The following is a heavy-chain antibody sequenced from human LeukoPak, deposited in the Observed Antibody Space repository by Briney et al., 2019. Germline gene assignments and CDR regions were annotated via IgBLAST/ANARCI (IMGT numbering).Heavy chain of an antibody. D-gene: IGHD2/OR15-2a*01. CDR2: ISNSDDTR. J-gene: IGHJ3*01. V-gene: IGHV3-48*02. CDR1: GYTFTSYS. Sequence: GGSLRLSCAASGYTFTSYSMSWVRQAPGKGLEWVSFISNSDDTRYYADSVRGRFTISRDDAKDSLYLQMSSLRDGDTAVYYCVRGYYSNSFDFWGQGTVVTVSS. CDR3: VRGYYSNSFDF.